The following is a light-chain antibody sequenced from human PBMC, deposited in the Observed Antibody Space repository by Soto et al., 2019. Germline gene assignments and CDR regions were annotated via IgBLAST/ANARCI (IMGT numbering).Light chain of an antibody. V-gene: IGKV3-20*01. J-gene: IGKJ4*01. CDR3: QQYCTSPPLT. CDR2: GAS. CDR1: QSVYSTY. Sequence: EIVLTQSPGTLSLSPGERATLSCRASQSVYSTYLAWYQQKPGQAPRLLISGASSRAPGIPDRFSGSGSGTEFTLTISRLEPEDVAVYYCQQYCTSPPLTFGGGTKVEIK.